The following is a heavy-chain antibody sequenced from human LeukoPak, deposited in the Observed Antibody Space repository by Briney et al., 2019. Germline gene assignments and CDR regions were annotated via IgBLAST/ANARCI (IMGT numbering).Heavy chain of an antibody. J-gene: IGHJ4*02. V-gene: IGHV3-23*01. CDR1: GFTFSSYA. CDR2: ISGSGGST. CDR3: AKLAHYVWGSYRSSCFDY. Sequence: GGSLRLSCAASGFTFSSYAMSWVRQAPGKGLEWVSAISGSGGSTYYADSVKGRFTISRDNSKNTLYLQMNRLRAEDTAVYYCAKLAHYVWGSYRSSCFDYWGQGTLVTVSS. D-gene: IGHD3-16*02.